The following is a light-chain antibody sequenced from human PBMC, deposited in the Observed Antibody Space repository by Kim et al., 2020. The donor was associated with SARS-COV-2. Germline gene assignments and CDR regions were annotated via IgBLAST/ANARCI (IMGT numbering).Light chain of an antibody. CDR2: WAS. CDR1: QSVLYSSNNKNY. CDR3: QQYYSTPQT. V-gene: IGKV4-1*01. J-gene: IGKJ1*01. Sequence: ATINCKSSQSVLYSSNNKNYLAWYQQKPGQPPKLLIYWASTRESGVPDRFSGSGSGTDFTLTISSLQADDVAVYYCQQYYSTPQTFGQGTKVDIK.